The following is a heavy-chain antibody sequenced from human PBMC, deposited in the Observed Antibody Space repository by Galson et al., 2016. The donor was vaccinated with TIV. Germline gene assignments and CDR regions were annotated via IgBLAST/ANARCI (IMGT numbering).Heavy chain of an antibody. CDR1: GYTFTNYI. Sequence: SVKVSCKASGYTFTNYIMHWVRQAPGQRLEWMGWINAGNGNTKYSQKFQGRVTITRDTSASTAYMELSSLRSEDTAVYYCAKDLSWHGELLYGYALDIWGQGTMVTVSS. CDR3: AKDLSWHGELLYGYALDI. J-gene: IGHJ3*02. V-gene: IGHV1-3*01. D-gene: IGHD3-10*01. CDR2: INAGNGNT.